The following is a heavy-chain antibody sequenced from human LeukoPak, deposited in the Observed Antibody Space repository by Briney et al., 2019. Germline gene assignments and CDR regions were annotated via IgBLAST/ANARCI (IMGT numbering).Heavy chain of an antibody. J-gene: IGHJ4*02. Sequence: GASVKVSRKASGYTFTSYHMHWVRQAPGQGLEWMGIINPSGGSTSYAQKFQGRVTMTRDMSTSTVYMELSSLRSEDTAVYYCASYLSGWPMKYWGQGTLVTVSS. CDR3: ASYLSGWPMKY. V-gene: IGHV1-46*01. CDR1: GYTFTSYH. D-gene: IGHD6-19*01. CDR2: INPSGGST.